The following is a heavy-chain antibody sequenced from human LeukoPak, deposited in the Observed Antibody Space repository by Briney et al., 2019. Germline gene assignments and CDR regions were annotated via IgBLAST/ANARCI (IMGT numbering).Heavy chain of an antibody. Sequence: GGSLRLSCAASGFTFSSYAMSWVRQAPGKGLEWVSAICGSGGSTYYADSVKGRFTISRDNSKNTLYLQMNSLRAEDTAVYYCAKDRPPTTSRVDAFDIWGQGTMVTVSS. CDR3: AKDRPPTTSRVDAFDI. CDR1: GFTFSSYA. V-gene: IGHV3-23*01. J-gene: IGHJ3*02. D-gene: IGHD1-14*01. CDR2: ICGSGGST.